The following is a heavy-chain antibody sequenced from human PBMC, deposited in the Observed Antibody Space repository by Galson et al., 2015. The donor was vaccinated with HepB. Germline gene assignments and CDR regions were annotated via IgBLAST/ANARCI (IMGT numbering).Heavy chain of an antibody. CDR2: IIPIFGTA. Sequence: SVKVSCKASGYIFTKYYIRWVRQAPGQGLEWMGGIIPIFGTANYAQKFQGRVTITADESTSTAYMELSSLRSEDTAVYYCAGGGGIGYCSSTCCYGWFDPWGQGTLVTVSS. J-gene: IGHJ5*02. D-gene: IGHD2-2*01. CDR3: AGGGGIGYCSSTCCYGWFDP. V-gene: IGHV1-69*13. CDR1: GYIFTKYY.